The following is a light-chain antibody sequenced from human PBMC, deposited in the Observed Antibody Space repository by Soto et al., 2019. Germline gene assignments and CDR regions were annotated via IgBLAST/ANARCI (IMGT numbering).Light chain of an antibody. J-gene: IGKJ4*02. V-gene: IGKV1-39*01. CDR3: QQFFSAVLT. CDR1: ETINTF. Sequence: DIPLTQTPSSLSASLGDRITITCRTSETINTFLNWYQVQPGKAPRLLVYGASQLQVGVPVRFSGSGSGTRFSLTIDNLQREDLASYFCQQFFSAVLTFGGGTRVDI. CDR2: GAS.